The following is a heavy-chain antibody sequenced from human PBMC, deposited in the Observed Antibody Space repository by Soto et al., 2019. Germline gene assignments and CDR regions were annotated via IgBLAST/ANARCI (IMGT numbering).Heavy chain of an antibody. J-gene: IGHJ3*02. D-gene: IGHD2-2*03. CDR1: GYSFISYW. Sequence: XESLTISCKTSGYSFISYWVALVRQKPGKGLEWMGTFYPGDSTSTYSPSFQGQVTISVDKSISTAYLHLSSLKASDTAMYYCARIIGYCRNNDCSWTFDIWGQGTTVTVSS. CDR3: ARIIGYCRNNDCSWTFDI. V-gene: IGHV5-51*01. CDR2: FYPGDSTS.